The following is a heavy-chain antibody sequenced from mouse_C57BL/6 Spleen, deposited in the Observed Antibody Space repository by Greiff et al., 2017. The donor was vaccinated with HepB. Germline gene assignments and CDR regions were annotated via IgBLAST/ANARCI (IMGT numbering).Heavy chain of an antibody. D-gene: IGHD3-2*01. V-gene: IGHV5-17*01. CDR1: GFTFSDYG. CDR3: ARKRHHWYFDV. CDR2: ISSGSSTI. J-gene: IGHJ1*03. Sequence: EVQLQESGGGLVKPGGSLKLSCAASGFTFSDYGMHWVRQAPEKGLEWVAYISSGSSTIYYADTVKGRFTISRDNAKNTLFLQMTSLRSEDTAMYYCARKRHHWYFDVWGTGTTVTVSS.